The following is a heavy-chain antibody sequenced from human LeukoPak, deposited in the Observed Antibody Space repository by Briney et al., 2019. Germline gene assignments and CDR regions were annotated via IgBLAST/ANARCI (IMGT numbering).Heavy chain of an antibody. D-gene: IGHD4-11*01. CDR1: GFTFSDYY. V-gene: IGHV3-11*04. CDR2: ISSSGSTI. J-gene: IGHJ6*03. CDR3: ARGLTTYYYYYMDV. Sequence: PGGSLRLSCAASGFTFSDYYMSWIRQAPGKGLEWVSYISSSGSTIYYADSMKGRFTISRDNAKNSLYLQMNSLRAEDTAVYYCARGLTTYYYYYMDVWGKGTTVTVSS.